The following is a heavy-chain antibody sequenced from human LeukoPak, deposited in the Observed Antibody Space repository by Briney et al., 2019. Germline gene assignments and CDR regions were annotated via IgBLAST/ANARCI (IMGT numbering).Heavy chain of an antibody. Sequence: ASXXVXCXAXXYTXTXYAMHWVRQAPGQRLEWMGWINAGNGNTKYSQKFQGRVTITRDTSASTAYMELSSLRSEDTAVYYCARDGSSGSYSDWGQGTLVTVSS. V-gene: IGHV1-3*01. CDR3: ARDGSSGSYSD. D-gene: IGHD1-26*01. CDR1: XYTXTXYA. J-gene: IGHJ4*02. CDR2: INAGNGNT.